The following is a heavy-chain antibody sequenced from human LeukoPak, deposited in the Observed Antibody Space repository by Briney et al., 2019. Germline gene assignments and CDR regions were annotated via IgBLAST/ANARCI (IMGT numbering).Heavy chain of an antibody. D-gene: IGHD3-22*01. Sequence: SVKVSCKASGGSFTDYVMTWARQAPGQGLEWMGGIIPLFGTPKYEQKFQGRVTITTDESTTTAYMELSSLTSEATAVYYCARGHDSSGLGAFDIWGQGTLITVSS. CDR1: GGSFTDYV. CDR2: IIPLFGTP. CDR3: ARGHDSSGLGAFDI. V-gene: IGHV1-69*05. J-gene: IGHJ3*02.